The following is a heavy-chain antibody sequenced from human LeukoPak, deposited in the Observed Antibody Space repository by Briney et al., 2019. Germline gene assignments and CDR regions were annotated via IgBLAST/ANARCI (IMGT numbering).Heavy chain of an antibody. CDR2: ISGWGRSI. D-gene: IGHD6-6*01. Sequence: GGSLRLSCAASNFIFGNYTMNWVRQAPGKGLEWVSSISGWGRSIYYADSLEGRFTTSRDNAKNSVSLQMNSLRAEDTGVYYCVRERSVKARQEGGHRYYYFMDVWGNGTTVTVSS. V-gene: IGHV3-21*04. CDR1: NFIFGNYT. J-gene: IGHJ6*03. CDR3: VRERSVKARQEGGHRYYYFMDV.